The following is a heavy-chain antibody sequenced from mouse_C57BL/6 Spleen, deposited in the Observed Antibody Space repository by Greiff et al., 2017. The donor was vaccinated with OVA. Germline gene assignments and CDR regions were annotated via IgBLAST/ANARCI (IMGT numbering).Heavy chain of an antibody. V-gene: IGHV7-3*01. Sequence: EVKLVEAGGGLVHPVCTLSLSCAASGFTFTDYYMSWVRQPPGKALEWLGFIRNKANGYTTEYSASVKGRFTISRDNSQSILYLQMNALRAEDSATYYCATITTVVASPWWYFDVWGTGTTVTVSS. CDR3: ATITTVVASPWWYFDV. J-gene: IGHJ1*03. CDR1: GFTFTDYY. D-gene: IGHD1-1*01. CDR2: IRNKANGYTT.